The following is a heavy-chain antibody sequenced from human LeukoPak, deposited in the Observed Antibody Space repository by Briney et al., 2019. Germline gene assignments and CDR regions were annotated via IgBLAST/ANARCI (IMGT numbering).Heavy chain of an antibody. D-gene: IGHD6-19*01. J-gene: IGHJ3*02. CDR3: ARDSIAVATSRAFDI. CDR2: IYYSGST. CDR1: GGSISSGGYY. V-gene: IGHV4-31*03. Sequence: SETLSLTCTVSGGSISSGGYYWSWIRQHPGKGLEWIGYIYYSGSTHYNPSLKSRVTISVDTSKNQFSLKLSSVTAADTAVYYCARDSIAVATSRAFDIWGQGTMVTVSS.